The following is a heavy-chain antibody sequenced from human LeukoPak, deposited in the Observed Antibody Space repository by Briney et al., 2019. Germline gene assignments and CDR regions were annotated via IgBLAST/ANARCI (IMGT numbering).Heavy chain of an antibody. CDR2: IYPGDSDT. Sequence: GESLKISCKGSGYTFTNYWIGWVHQMPGKGLEWVGIIYPGDSDTRYSPSFQGQVTISVDKSISTAYLQWSSLKASDTAMYYCAWRGIGWFVPWGQGTLVTVSS. J-gene: IGHJ5*02. V-gene: IGHV5-51*07. CDR1: GYTFTNYW. D-gene: IGHD3-10*01. CDR3: AWRGIGWFVP.